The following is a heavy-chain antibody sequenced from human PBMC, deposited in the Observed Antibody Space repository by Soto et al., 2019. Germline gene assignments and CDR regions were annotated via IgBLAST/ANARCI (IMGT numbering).Heavy chain of an antibody. CDR1: GFTFSNYV. V-gene: IGHV3-23*01. CDR2: ISASSGST. Sequence: PGGSLRLSCAASGFTFSNYVMNWVRQAPGKGLEWVSGISASSGSTLYADSVKGRFIISRDKSKNTLYLQLNSLRAEDTAVYYCAKDQSRDDFWSGSYGYFDYCGQGYLVTVSS. CDR3: AKDQSRDDFWSGSYGYFDY. D-gene: IGHD3-3*01. J-gene: IGHJ4*02.